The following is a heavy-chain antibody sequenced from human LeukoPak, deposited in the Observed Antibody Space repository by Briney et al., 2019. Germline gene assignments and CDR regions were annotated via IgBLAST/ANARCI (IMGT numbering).Heavy chain of an antibody. CDR2: ISSRGDTI. J-gene: IGHJ5*02. D-gene: IGHD5-18*01. CDR3: ARTGGPQLWLT. V-gene: IGHV3-11*04. Sequence: GRSLRLSCAASGFTFSDYYMSWLRQAPGKGLEWVSYISSRGDTIYYTDSVKGRFTISRDNAKNSLYLQMNSLRAEDTAVYYCARTGGPQLWLTWGQGTLVTVSS. CDR1: GFTFSDYY.